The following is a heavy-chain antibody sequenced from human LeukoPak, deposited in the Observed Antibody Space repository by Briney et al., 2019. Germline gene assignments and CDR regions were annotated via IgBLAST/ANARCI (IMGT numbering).Heavy chain of an antibody. J-gene: IGHJ4*02. CDR2: IIPTFGTA. Sequence: SVKVSCKASGGTFSSYAISWARQAPGQGLEWMGGIIPTFGTANYAQKFQRRDTITAHESTRTAYIELSSLRSEDPAVYYCARALGYCSSTSCYPDDYWGQGTLVTVSS. CDR1: GGTFSSYA. D-gene: IGHD2-2*01. CDR3: ARALGYCSSTSCYPDDY. V-gene: IGHV1-69*13.